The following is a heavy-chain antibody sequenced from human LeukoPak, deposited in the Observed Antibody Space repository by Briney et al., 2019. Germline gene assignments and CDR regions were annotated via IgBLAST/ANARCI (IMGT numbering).Heavy chain of an antibody. CDR3: ATYRQVLLPFES. Sequence: GGSLRLSCAASGFTFSTYGMHWVRQAPGKGLEWVAFIRYDGTNKYYADSVKGRFTISRDNSKSTLSLQMNSLRAEDTAIYYCATYRQVLLPFESWGQGTLVTVSS. CDR1: GFTFSTYG. D-gene: IGHD2-8*02. V-gene: IGHV3-30*02. J-gene: IGHJ4*02. CDR2: IRYDGTNK.